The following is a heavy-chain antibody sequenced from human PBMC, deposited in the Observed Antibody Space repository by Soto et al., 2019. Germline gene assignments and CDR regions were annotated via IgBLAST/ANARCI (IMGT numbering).Heavy chain of an antibody. CDR1: GGSISSSSYY. CDR3: ASTRAVYFDY. CDR2: IYYSGST. V-gene: IGHV4-39*01. Sequence: SETLSLTCTVSGGSISSSSYYWGWIRQPPGKGLEWIVSIYYSGSTYYNPSLKSRVTISVDTSKNQFSLKLSFVTAADTAVYYCASTRAVYFDYWGQGTLVTVSS. J-gene: IGHJ4*02.